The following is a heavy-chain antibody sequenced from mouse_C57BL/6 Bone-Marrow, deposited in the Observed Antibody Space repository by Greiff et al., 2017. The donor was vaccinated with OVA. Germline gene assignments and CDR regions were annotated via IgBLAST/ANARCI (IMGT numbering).Heavy chain of an antibody. CDR3: ARRGDFDY. CDR2: INPSSGYT. V-gene: IGHV1-7*01. J-gene: IGHJ2*01. CDR1: GYTFTSYW. Sequence: QVQLKQSGAELAKPGASVKLSCKASGYTFTSYWMHWVKQRPGQGLEWIGYINPSSGYTKYNQKFKDKATLTADKSSGTAYMQLSSLTYEDSAVYYCARRGDFDYWGQGTTLTVSS.